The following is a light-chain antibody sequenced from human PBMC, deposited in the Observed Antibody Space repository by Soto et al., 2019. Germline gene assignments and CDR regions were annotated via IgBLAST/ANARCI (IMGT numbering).Light chain of an antibody. CDR2: QAS. J-gene: IGKJ4*01. CDR1: LSITNW. Sequence: DIQMTQSPSTLSASVGDRVTITCRASLSITNWLAWYQQKPGIAPKLLIYQASSLEPGVPSRFSGSGSGTEFTLTISSLQPDDFATYYCQQYDSYSLTFGGGTKADI. V-gene: IGKV1-5*03. CDR3: QQYDSYSLT.